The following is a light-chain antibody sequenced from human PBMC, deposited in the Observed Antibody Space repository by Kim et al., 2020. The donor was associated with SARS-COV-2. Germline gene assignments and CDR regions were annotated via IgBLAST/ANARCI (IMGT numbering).Light chain of an antibody. CDR3: QKYNSPPLT. Sequence: ASVGDRVTIACRASQAILNNLAWYQHKPGKAPVLLIFGASTLQSGVPSRFSGSGSGTDFTLTINSLQPEDVATYYCQKYNSPPLTFGGGTKVDIK. J-gene: IGKJ4*01. CDR2: GAS. CDR1: QAILNN. V-gene: IGKV1-27*01.